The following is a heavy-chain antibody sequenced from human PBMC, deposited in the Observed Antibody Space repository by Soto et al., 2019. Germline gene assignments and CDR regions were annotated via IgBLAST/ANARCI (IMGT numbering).Heavy chain of an antibody. D-gene: IGHD6-19*01. V-gene: IGHV1-18*01. CDR1: GYIFNNYG. Sequence: QGQLVQSGAEVRKPGASVKVSCQASGYIFNNYGLSWVRQVPGQGLEWVGWVAPYVGKTDYAPKFRDRVTMTAAPTTNTAYMELRSLTSDDSALYYCARCYCSVGSCFTCWHFDLWGRGTLVSVSS. J-gene: IGHJ2*01. CDR3: ARCYCSVGSCFTCWHFDL. CDR2: VAPYVGKT.